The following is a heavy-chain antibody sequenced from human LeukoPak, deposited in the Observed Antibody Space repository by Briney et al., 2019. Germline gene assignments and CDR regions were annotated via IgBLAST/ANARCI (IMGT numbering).Heavy chain of an antibody. V-gene: IGHV4-34*01. D-gene: IGHD2-21*02. CDR3: ARVTAKPYNWFDP. Sequence: SETLSLTCAVYGGSFSGYYWSWIRQPPGKGLEWIGEINHSGSTNYNPSLKSRVTMSVDTSKNQFSLKLSSVTAADTAVYYCARVTAKPYNWFDPWGQGTLVTVSS. J-gene: IGHJ5*02. CDR1: GGSFSGYY. CDR2: INHSGST.